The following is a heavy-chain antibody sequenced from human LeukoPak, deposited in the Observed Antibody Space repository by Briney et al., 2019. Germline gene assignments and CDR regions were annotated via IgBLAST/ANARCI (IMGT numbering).Heavy chain of an antibody. D-gene: IGHD3-10*01. CDR1: GYTFTGYY. CDR3: ARDRAAPMVRGAPYWFDP. CDR2: INPNSGGT. J-gene: IGHJ5*02. Sequence: GASVKVSCKASGYTFTGYYMHWVRQAPGQGLEWMGRINPNSGGTNYAQKFQGRVTMTRDTSISTAYMELSRLRSDDTAVYYCARDRAAPMVRGAPYWFDPWGQGTLVTVSS. V-gene: IGHV1-2*06.